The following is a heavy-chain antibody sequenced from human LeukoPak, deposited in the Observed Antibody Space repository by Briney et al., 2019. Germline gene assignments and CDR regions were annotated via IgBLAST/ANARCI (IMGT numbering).Heavy chain of an antibody. V-gene: IGHV5-51*01. Sequence: GESLKISCKGSGYSFTTYWIGWVRQMPGKGLEWMGIIYPGDSNTIYSPSFQGQVTISADKSISTAYLQWSSLKASDTAMYYCARSLAAAPVDYWGQGTLVTVSS. J-gene: IGHJ4*02. CDR1: GYSFTTYW. CDR3: ARSLAAAPVDY. CDR2: IYPGDSNT. D-gene: IGHD6-13*01.